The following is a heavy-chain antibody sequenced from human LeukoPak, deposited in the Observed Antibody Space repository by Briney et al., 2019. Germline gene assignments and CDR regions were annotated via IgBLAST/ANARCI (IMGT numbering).Heavy chain of an antibody. CDR1: GFTFSSFG. D-gene: IGHD1-26*01. V-gene: IGHV3-7*01. Sequence: GGSLRLSCAASGFTFSSFGMHWVRQAPGKGLEWVANIKQDGSEKYYVDSVKGRFTISRDSAKNSLYLQMNSLRAEDTAVYYCARANFSGSYTTYYYYGMDVWGQGTTVTVSS. CDR2: IKQDGSEK. J-gene: IGHJ6*02. CDR3: ARANFSGSYTTYYYYGMDV.